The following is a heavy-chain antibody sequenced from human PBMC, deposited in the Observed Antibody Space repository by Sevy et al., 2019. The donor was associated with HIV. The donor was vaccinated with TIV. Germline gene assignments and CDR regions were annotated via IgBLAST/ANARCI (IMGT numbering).Heavy chain of an antibody. V-gene: IGHV3-21*01. CDR1: GFTFSSYS. CDR2: ISSSSSYI. CDR3: ARALYSSSSDWAFDI. J-gene: IGHJ3*02. Sequence: GGSLRLSCAASGFTFSSYSMNWVRQAPGKGLEWVSSISSSSSYIYYADSVKGRFTISRDNAKNSLYLQMNSLRAEDTAVYYCARALYSSSSDWAFDIWGQWTMVTVSS. D-gene: IGHD6-6*01.